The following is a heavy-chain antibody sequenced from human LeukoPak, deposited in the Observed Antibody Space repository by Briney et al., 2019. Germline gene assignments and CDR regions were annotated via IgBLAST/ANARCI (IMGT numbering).Heavy chain of an antibody. CDR1: GFTVSSNY. CDR3: ARVLPDQHTVTAICDY. CDR2: IYSGGST. D-gene: IGHD2-21*02. J-gene: IGHJ4*02. V-gene: IGHV3-53*01. Sequence: PGGSLRLSCAASGFTVSSNYMSWVRQAPGKGLEWVSVIYSGGSTYYADSVKGRFTISRDNAKNSLYLQMNSLRAEDTAVYYCARVLPDQHTVTAICDYWGQGTLVTVSS.